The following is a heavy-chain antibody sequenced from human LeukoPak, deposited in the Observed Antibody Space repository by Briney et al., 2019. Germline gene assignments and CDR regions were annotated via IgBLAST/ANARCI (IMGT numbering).Heavy chain of an antibody. CDR3: PRESHVERDDF. Sequence: ASVKVSCKASGYTFTNYGITWVRQAPGQGLEWMGWISASNGDTHYSEKFQDRITVTTDTSTSTAYMELRSLVSDDTAVYYCPRESHVERDDFWGQGTLITVSS. CDR2: ISASNGDT. D-gene: IGHD1-1*01. CDR1: GYTFTNYG. V-gene: IGHV1-18*01. J-gene: IGHJ4*02.